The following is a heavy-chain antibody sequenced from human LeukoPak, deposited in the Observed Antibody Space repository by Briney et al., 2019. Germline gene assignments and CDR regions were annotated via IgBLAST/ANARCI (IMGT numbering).Heavy chain of an antibody. CDR2: INHSGST. J-gene: IGHJ5*02. CDR3: ARGGRRWLQPNNWFDP. Sequence: PSETLSLTCAVHGGSFSGYYWSWIRQPPGKGLEWIGEINHSGSTNYNPSLKSRVTISVDTSKNQFSLKLSSVTAADTAVYYCARGGRRWLQPNNWFDPWGQGTLVTVSS. D-gene: IGHD5-24*01. CDR1: GGSFSGYY. V-gene: IGHV4-34*01.